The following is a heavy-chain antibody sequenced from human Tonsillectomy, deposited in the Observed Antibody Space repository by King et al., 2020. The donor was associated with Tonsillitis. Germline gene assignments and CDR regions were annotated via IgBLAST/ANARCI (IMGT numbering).Heavy chain of an antibody. D-gene: IGHD3-22*01. CDR2: IYPGDSDT. Sequence: QLVQSGAEVKKPGESLKISCKGSGYSFTSYWIGWVRQMPGKGLEWMGIIYPGDSDTRYRPSFQGQVTISADKSIRTAYLQWSSLKASDTAMYYCARGEVGYYYDSSGEYYFDYWGQGTLVTVSS. V-gene: IGHV5-51*01. J-gene: IGHJ4*02. CDR1: GYSFTSYW. CDR3: ARGEVGYYYDSSGEYYFDY.